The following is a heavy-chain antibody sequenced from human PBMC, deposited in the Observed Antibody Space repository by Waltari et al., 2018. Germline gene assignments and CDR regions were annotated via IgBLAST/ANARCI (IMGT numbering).Heavy chain of an antibody. CDR1: GYTFTGYY. J-gene: IGHJ6*02. CDR3: ARGLAVAGKQVDYYYGMDV. CDR2: INPNSGGT. D-gene: IGHD6-19*01. Sequence: QVQLVQSGAEVKKPGASVKVSCKASGYTFTGYYMPWVRQAPGQGLEWMGWINPNSGGTNYAQKFQGWVTMTRDTSISTAYMELSRLRSDDTAVYYCARGLAVAGKQVDYYYGMDVWGQGTTVTVSS. V-gene: IGHV1-2*04.